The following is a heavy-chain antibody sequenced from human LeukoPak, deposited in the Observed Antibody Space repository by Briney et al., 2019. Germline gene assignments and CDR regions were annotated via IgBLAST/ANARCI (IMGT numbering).Heavy chain of an antibody. J-gene: IGHJ2*01. D-gene: IGHD5-18*01. V-gene: IGHV5-51*01. CDR2: IYPGDSDT. CDR3: ARQGYSYGYSWYFDL. Sequence: GESLKISCKGSGYSFTTYWIGWVRQMPGKGLEWMGIIYPGDSDTRYSPSFQGQATISADKSISTAYLQWSSLKASDTAMYYCARQGYSYGYSWYFDLWGRGTLVTVSS. CDR1: GYSFTTYW.